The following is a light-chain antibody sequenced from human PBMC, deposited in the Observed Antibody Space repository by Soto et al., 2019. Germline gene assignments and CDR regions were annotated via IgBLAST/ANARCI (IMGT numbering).Light chain of an antibody. J-gene: IGKJ4*01. CDR2: NAS. Sequence: EIVLTQSPGTLSLSPGERATLSCRASQSVTNFLAWYQQKPGQSPRLLIYNASPRATGIPARFSGSGSGTDFPLTISSLESEDFAVYYCQQRYKWPETFGEGTKVEIK. CDR1: QSVTNF. V-gene: IGKV3-11*01. CDR3: QQRYKWPET.